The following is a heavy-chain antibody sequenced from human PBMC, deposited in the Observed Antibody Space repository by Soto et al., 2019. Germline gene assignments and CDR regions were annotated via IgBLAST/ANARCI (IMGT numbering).Heavy chain of an antibody. CDR1: GGTFSSYA. CDR3: ARNDYVWGSYRPLNGMDV. Sequence: SVKVSCKASGGTFSSYAISWVRQAPGQGLEWMGGIIPIFGTANYAQKFQGRVTITADESTSTAYMELSSLRSEDTTVYYCARNDYVWGSYRPLNGMDVWGQGTTVTVSS. V-gene: IGHV1-69*13. J-gene: IGHJ6*02. D-gene: IGHD3-16*02. CDR2: IIPIFGTA.